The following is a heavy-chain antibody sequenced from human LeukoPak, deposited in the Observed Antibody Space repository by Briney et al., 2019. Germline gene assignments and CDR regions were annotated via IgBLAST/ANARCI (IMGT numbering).Heavy chain of an antibody. CDR3: ASSGWYLDAFDI. CDR2: INSDGSST. CDR1: GFTFSNAW. Sequence: GGSLRLSCAASGFTFSNAWMSWVRQAPGKGLGWVSRINSDGSSTSYADSVKGRFTISRDNAKNTLYLQMNSLRAEATAVYYCASSGWYLDAFDIWGQGTMVTVSS. V-gene: IGHV3-74*01. D-gene: IGHD6-19*01. J-gene: IGHJ3*02.